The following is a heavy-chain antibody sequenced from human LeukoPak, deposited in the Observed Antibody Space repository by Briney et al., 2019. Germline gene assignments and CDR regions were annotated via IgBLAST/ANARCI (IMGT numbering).Heavy chain of an antibody. CDR1: GFIFSSYW. J-gene: IGHJ4*02. CDR2: IKQDGSEK. Sequence: GGSLRLSCAASGFIFSSYWMSWVRQAPGKGLEWVANIKQDGSEKLYVDSVRGRFTISRDNAKNSLYLQMNSLRAEDTAVYYCAREGGYSFDYWGQGTLVTVSS. D-gene: IGHD5-18*01. CDR3: AREGGYSFDY. V-gene: IGHV3-7*01.